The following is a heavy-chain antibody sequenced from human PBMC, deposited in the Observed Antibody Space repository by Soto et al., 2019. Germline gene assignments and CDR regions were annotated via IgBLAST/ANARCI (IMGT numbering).Heavy chain of an antibody. CDR1: GFTFTNFG. Sequence: GGSLRLSCEVSGFTFTNFGINWVRQAPGKGLEWVSSVSKSDYTYYSESVKGRFTISRDNAKNSVSLQMNNLRAEDTAVYYCAREDSIIIPAVADVWGQGTQVTVSS. CDR2: VSKSDYT. V-gene: IGHV3-21*04. D-gene: IGHD3-10*01. CDR3: AREDSIIIPAVADV. J-gene: IGHJ4*02.